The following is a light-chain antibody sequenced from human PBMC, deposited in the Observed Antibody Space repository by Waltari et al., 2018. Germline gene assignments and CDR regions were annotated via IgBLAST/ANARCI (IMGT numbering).Light chain of an antibody. CDR2: WAS. J-gene: IGKJ4*01. V-gene: IGKV4-1*01. CDR1: QSVLYSSNNKNY. Sequence: DIVMTQSPDSLAVSLGERATINCKSSQSVLYSSNNKNYLAWYQQKPGQPPKLLIYWASTRESGVPDRFSGSGSGTDFTLTIRSLQAEDVAVYYCQKYYGTLTFGGGTKVEIK. CDR3: QKYYGTLT.